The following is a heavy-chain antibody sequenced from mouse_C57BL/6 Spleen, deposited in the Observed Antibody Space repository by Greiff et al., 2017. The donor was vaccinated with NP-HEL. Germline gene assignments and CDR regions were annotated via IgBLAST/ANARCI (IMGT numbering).Heavy chain of an antibody. CDR1: GFNIKDYY. D-gene: IGHD1-1*01. CDR2: IDPEDGET. Sequence: EVKLQESGAELVKPGASVKLSCTASGFNIKDYYMHWVKQRTEQGLEWIGRIDPEDGETKYAPKFQGKATITADTSSNTAYLQLSSLTSEDTAVYYCARSLITTVVAENYAMDYWGQGTSVTVSS. V-gene: IGHV14-2*01. CDR3: ARSLITTVVAENYAMDY. J-gene: IGHJ4*01.